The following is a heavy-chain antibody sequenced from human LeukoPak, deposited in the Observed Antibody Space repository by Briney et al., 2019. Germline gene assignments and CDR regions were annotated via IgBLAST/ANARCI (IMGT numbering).Heavy chain of an antibody. Sequence: SVKVSCKASGGTFGSYAISWVRQAPGQGLEWMGGIIPIFGTANYAQKFQGRVTITTDESTSTAYMELSSLRSEDTAVYYCARGNPRCYYYYYMDVWGKGTTVTVSS. CDR2: IIPIFGTA. D-gene: IGHD1-14*01. V-gene: IGHV1-69*05. CDR1: GGTFGSYA. CDR3: ARGNPRCYYYYYMDV. J-gene: IGHJ6*03.